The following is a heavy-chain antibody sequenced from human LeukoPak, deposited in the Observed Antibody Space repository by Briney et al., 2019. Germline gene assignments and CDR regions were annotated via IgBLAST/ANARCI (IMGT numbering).Heavy chain of an antibody. D-gene: IGHD2-2*01. V-gene: IGHV3-23*01. CDR2: VSGSGTTT. J-gene: IGHJ4*02. Sequence: PGGSLRLSCGASGFTFSSYAMSWVRQAPGKGLEWVSTVSGSGTTTYYADSVKGRFTISRDNSKNTLYLQMNSLRAEDTAVYYCAKRRSSTSCFDYWGQGTLVTVSS. CDR3: AKRRSSTSCFDY. CDR1: GFTFSSYA.